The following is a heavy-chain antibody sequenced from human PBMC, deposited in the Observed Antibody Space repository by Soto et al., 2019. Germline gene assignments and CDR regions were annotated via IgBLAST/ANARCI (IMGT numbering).Heavy chain of an antibody. D-gene: IGHD3-22*01. Sequence: ASVKVSCKASPYSFTAYYMHWVRQAPGQGLEWMGMINPPGDGTAYAQKFQGRVTFTRDTSTRTVYLELSSLGSEDTAMYFCAATRGYSPPFDSWGQGPQVTVSS. CDR2: INPPGDGT. J-gene: IGHJ4*02. V-gene: IGHV1-46*01. CDR3: AATRGYSPPFDS. CDR1: PYSFTAYY.